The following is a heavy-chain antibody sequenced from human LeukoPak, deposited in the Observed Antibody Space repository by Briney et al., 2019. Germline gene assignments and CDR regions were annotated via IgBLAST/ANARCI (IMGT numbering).Heavy chain of an antibody. CDR2: ISSSSRYI. V-gene: IGHV3-21*01. CDR1: GFTFSSYT. Sequence: GGSLRLSCAAPGFTFSSYTMNWVRQAPGKGLEWVSSISSSSRYIYYADSVRGQFTISRDNAKNSLYLQMNSLRAEDTAVYYCARGSEYCSGRTCYLNWFDPWGQGTLVTVSS. CDR3: ARGSEYCSGRTCYLNWFDP. D-gene: IGHD2-15*01. J-gene: IGHJ5*02.